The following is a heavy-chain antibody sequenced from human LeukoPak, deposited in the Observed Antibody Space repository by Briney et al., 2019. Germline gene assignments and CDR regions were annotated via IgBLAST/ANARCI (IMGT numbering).Heavy chain of an antibody. CDR3: ARTPGTLYGSSWFDP. CDR2: ISSSTYI. CDR1: GFTFNTYS. Sequence: PGGSLRLSCAASGFTFNTYSMTWVRQAPGKGLEWVSSISSSTYISYADSLRGRFTISRDNANNSLYLQMNSLRAEDTAVFYCARTPGTLYGSSWFDPWGQGTLVTVSS. J-gene: IGHJ5*02. D-gene: IGHD6-13*01. V-gene: IGHV3-21*01.